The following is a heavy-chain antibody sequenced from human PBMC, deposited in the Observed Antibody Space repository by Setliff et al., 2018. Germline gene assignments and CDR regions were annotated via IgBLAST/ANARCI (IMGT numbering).Heavy chain of an antibody. Sequence: KSSETLSLTCTVSGDSISDASIMAWIWQPPGKGLEFIGYVFYNGAAKYDPSLKSRVTMSVDTSKTQFSLKLNSMTTADTAVYYCARGGTYRYFDYWGQGALVTVSS. V-gene: IGHV4-59*01. CDR3: ARGGTYRYFDY. J-gene: IGHJ4*02. CDR2: VFYNGAA. CDR1: GDSISDAS.